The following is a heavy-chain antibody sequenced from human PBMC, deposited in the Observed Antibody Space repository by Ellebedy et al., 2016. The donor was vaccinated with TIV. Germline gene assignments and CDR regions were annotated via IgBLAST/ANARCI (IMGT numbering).Heavy chain of an antibody. Sequence: AASVKVSCMASGYTFTSYAMHWVRQAPGQRLEWMGWINAGNGNTKYSQKFQGRVTITRDTSASTAYMELSSLRSEDTAVYYCAREHYYGSGSHVHYYYGMDVWGQGTTVTVSS. CDR1: GYTFTSYA. J-gene: IGHJ6*02. CDR3: AREHYYGSGSHVHYYYGMDV. D-gene: IGHD3-10*01. CDR2: INAGNGNT. V-gene: IGHV1-3*01.